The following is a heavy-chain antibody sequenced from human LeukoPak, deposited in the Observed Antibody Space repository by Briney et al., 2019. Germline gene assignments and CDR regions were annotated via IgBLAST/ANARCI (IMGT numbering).Heavy chain of an antibody. D-gene: IGHD2-2*01. CDR3: ARWYCSSTNCQSYYYGMDV. J-gene: IGHJ6*02. CDR1: GFTFSSYS. V-gene: IGHV3-21*01. CDR2: ISSSSSYI. Sequence: GGSLRLSCAASGFTFSSYSMNWVRQAPGKGLEWVSSISSSSSYIYYADSVKGRFTISRDNAKNLLYLQMNSLRAEDTAVYYCARWYCSSTNCQSYYYGMDVWGQGTTVTVSS.